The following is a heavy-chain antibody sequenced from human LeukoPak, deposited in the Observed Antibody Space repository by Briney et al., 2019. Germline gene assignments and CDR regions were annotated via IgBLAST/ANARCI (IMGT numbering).Heavy chain of an antibody. V-gene: IGHV3-23*01. J-gene: IGHJ4*02. CDR3: AYDSNSFYYFDY. CDR1: GFTFNTYA. D-gene: IGHD4-4*01. CDR2: ISGSGGST. Sequence: PGGSLRLSCAASGFTFNTYALSWVRQAPGKGLEWVSAISGSGGSTYYTDSVKGRFTISRDNSKNTLYQQMSSLRADDTAVYYCAYDSNSFYYFDYWGQGTLVTVSS.